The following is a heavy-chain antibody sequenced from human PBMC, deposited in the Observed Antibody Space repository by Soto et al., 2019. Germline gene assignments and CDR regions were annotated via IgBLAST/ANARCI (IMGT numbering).Heavy chain of an antibody. Sequence: ASVKVSCKTSGYTFTNYHIHWVRQAPGQGLEWLGIINPSDGGTGYAQKFQGRVTMTRDTSTSTVYMDMSSLRSEDTAVYYCATWELLSGWGQGTLVTVSS. J-gene: IGHJ4*02. CDR3: ATWELLSG. CDR2: INPSDGGT. CDR1: GYTFTNYH. V-gene: IGHV1-46*01. D-gene: IGHD1-26*01.